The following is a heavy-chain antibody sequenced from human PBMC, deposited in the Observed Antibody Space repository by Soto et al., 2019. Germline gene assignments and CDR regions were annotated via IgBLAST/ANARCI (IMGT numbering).Heavy chain of an antibody. CDR2: IYNGGST. CDR3: ASGRDCGCDCPTWFAP. J-gene: IGHJ5*02. Sequence: EVQLVESGGGLVQPGGSLRLSCAASGFTVSSNYISWVRQAPGKGLGGVSVIYNGGSTYYADSVKGRFTISRHKSNNTLTLQRNSLRAENTAVYDCASGRDCGCDCPTWFAPWGQRPLVHVSS. CDR1: GFTVSSNY. D-gene: IGHD2-21*01. V-gene: IGHV3-53*04.